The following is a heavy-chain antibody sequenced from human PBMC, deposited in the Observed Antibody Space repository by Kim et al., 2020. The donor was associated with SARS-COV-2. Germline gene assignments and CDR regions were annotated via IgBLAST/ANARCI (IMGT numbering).Heavy chain of an antibody. J-gene: IGHJ1*01. CDR2: ISSLGTT. V-gene: IGHV3-53*03. CDR1: GFTFNYYY. Sequence: GGSLRLSCVASGFTFNYYYMTWVRQPPGKWLEWVSFISSLGTTYYSDSFMVRFFISSYNSSSTIYLLMISLLAADTAVFYFSTDEVTSSYSFHLGHRTLV. CDR3: STDEVTSSYSFH. D-gene: IGHD2-21*02.